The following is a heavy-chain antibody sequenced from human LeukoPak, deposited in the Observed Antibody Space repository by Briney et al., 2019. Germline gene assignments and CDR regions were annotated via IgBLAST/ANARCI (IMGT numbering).Heavy chain of an antibody. D-gene: IGHD6-19*01. CDR2: IYYSGST. V-gene: IGHV4-61*01. CDR3: ARDAVPGYSSGLFDY. J-gene: IGHJ4*02. Sequence: PSETLSLTCTVSGYSISSGYYWSWIRQPPGKGLEWIGYIYYSGSTNYNPSLKSRVTISVDTSKNQFSLKLSSVTAADTAVYYCARDAVPGYSSGLFDYWGQGTLVTVSS. CDR1: GYSISSGYY.